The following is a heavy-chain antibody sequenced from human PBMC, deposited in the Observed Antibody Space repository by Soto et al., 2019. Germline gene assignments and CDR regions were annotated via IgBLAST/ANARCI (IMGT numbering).Heavy chain of an antibody. CDR1: GFSLSTSGVG. J-gene: IGHJ4*02. V-gene: IGHV2-5*02. CDR3: AHLPWKQLWPRAPVVN. D-gene: IGHD5-18*01. CDR2: IYWDDDK. Sequence: QITLKESGPTLVKPTQTLTLTCTFSGFSLSTSGVGVGWIRQPPGKALEWLGIIYWDDDKRYSPPLKSRLTTTKDTSKNQLVLTMTNMDPVDTATYYCAHLPWKQLWPRAPVVNWGQGTPVTVSS.